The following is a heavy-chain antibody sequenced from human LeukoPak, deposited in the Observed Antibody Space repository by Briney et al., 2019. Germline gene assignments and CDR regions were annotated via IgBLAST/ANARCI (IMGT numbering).Heavy chain of an antibody. D-gene: IGHD1-20*01. J-gene: IGHJ6*03. V-gene: IGHV4-34*01. Sequence: PSETLSLTCAVYGGSFSGYYWSWIRQPPGKGLEWIGEINHGGSTNYNPSLKSRVTISVDTSKNQFSLKLTSVTAADTAVYYCASLTGTTDYYYYYMDVWGKGTTVTASS. CDR2: INHGGST. CDR1: GGSFSGYY. CDR3: ASLTGTTDYYYYYMDV.